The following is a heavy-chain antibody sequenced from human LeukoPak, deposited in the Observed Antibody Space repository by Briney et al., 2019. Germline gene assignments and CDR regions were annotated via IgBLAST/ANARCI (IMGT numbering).Heavy chain of an antibody. CDR1: GGSISSSSYY. CDR3: ASSGSYRFDY. Sequence: SETLSLTCTVSGGSISSSSYYWGWIRQPPGKGLEWIGSIYYSGSTYYNPSPKSRVTISVDTSKNQFSLKLSSVTAADTAVYYCASSGSYRFDYWGQGTLVTVSS. V-gene: IGHV4-39*01. J-gene: IGHJ4*02. D-gene: IGHD1-26*01. CDR2: IYYSGST.